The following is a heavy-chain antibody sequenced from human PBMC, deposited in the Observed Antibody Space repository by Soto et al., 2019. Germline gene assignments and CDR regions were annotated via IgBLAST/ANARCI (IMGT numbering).Heavy chain of an antibody. CDR2: ISYAGSNK. J-gene: IGHJ4*02. V-gene: IGHV3-30*18. Sequence: QVQLVESGGVVVQAGRSLRLSCAASGFTFSSYGMHWVRQAPGKGLEWVAVISYAGSNKYYADSVKGRCTISRDNSKNTLYLPMNSLRAEDTAVYYCAKVGDGYRNRYYFDYWGQGTLLTVSS. CDR3: AKVGDGYRNRYYFDY. CDR1: GFTFSSYG. D-gene: IGHD5-12*01.